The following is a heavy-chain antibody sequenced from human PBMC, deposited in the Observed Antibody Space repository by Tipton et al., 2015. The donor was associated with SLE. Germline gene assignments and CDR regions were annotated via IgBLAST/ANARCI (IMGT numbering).Heavy chain of an antibody. CDR3: ARVVQLAGYFHH. Sequence: LRLSCAVYGGSFSGYYWSWIRQPTGKGLEWIGEINHSGSTNYNPSLKSRVTISVYTSKNLFSLKLRSVTGADTAVYYCARVVQLAGYFHHWGQGTLVTVSS. V-gene: IGHV4-34*01. J-gene: IGHJ1*01. CDR2: INHSGST. CDR1: GGSFSGYY. D-gene: IGHD6-6*01.